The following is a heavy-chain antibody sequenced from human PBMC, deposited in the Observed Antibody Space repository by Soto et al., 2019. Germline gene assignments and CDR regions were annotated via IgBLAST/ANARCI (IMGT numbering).Heavy chain of an antibody. CDR1: GYTYTSYY. J-gene: IGHJ6*02. CDR3: AREGGYSQYGMDV. Sequence: ASVTVSCQASGYTYTSYYMHWVRQAPGQGLEWMGIINPSGGSTSYAQKFQGRVTMTRDTSTSTVYMELSSLRSEDTAVYYCAREGGYSQYGMDVWGQGTTVTVSS. CDR2: INPSGGST. V-gene: IGHV1-46*01. D-gene: IGHD5-18*01.